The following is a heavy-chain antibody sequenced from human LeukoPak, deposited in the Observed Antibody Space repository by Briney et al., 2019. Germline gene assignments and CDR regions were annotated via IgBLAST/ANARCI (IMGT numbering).Heavy chain of an antibody. Sequence: GGTLRLSCAASGLTFSSYWRSWVRQPPGKGREWVANIKQDGSEKYYVDSVKGRFTISRDNAKNSLYLRMNSLRAEDTAVYDCARESIVATIGSLFDYWGQGTLVTVSS. CDR1: GLTFSSYW. V-gene: IGHV3-7*01. CDR2: IKQDGSEK. J-gene: IGHJ4*02. D-gene: IGHD5-12*01. CDR3: ARESIVATIGSLFDY.